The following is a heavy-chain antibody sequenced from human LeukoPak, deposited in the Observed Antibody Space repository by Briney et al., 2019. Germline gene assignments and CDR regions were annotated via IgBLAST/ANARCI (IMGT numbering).Heavy chain of an antibody. Sequence: GGALRLSCAPSGFTFSSDSMNCVRQAPGKGLEWVSSISSSSSYIYYADSVKGRFTISRDNAKNSLYLQMNSLRAEDTAVYYCARGDSSSWFMVPTDYWGQGTLVTVSS. V-gene: IGHV3-21*01. CDR2: ISSSSSYI. CDR1: GFTFSSDS. CDR3: ARGDSSSWFMVPTDY. D-gene: IGHD6-13*01. J-gene: IGHJ4*02.